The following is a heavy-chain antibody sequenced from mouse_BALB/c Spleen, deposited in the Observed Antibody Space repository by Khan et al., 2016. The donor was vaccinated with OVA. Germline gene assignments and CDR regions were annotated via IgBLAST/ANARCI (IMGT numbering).Heavy chain of an antibody. J-gene: IGHJ2*01. CDR2: IYPGSGNT. CDR1: DYTFTDFY. D-gene: IGHD2-2*01. Sequence: QVQLQQSGTELARPGTSVKLSCKSSDYTFTDFYITWVKQRTGQGLEWIGEIYPGSGNTYYNENLRGKASLTADKSSNTAYMQLSSLTFEDSAVYFCARVDTTSLDYWGQGTTLTVSS. CDR3: ARVDTTSLDY. V-gene: IGHV1-77*01.